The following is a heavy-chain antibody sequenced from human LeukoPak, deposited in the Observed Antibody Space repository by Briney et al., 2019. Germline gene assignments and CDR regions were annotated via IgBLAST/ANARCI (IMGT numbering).Heavy chain of an antibody. CDR2: MNPNSGNT. V-gene: IGHV1-8*03. Sequence: ASVKASCKASGYTFTSYDINWVRQATGQGLEWMGWMNPNSGNTGYAQKFQGRVTITRNTSISTAYMELSSLRSEDTAVYYCARVRYCSGGSCNIPYYYYYMDVWGKGTTVTVSS. CDR3: ARVRYCSGGSCNIPYYYYYMDV. CDR1: GYTFTSYD. J-gene: IGHJ6*03. D-gene: IGHD2-15*01.